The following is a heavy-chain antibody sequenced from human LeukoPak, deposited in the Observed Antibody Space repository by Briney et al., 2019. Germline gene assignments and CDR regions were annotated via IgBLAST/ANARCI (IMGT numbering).Heavy chain of an antibody. V-gene: IGHV3-48*01. J-gene: IGHJ4*02. Sequence: GGSLRLSCGASGITFSSYSMNWVRQAPGKGLEWVSYISSSGSTKYYADSVKGRFTISRDNARSSLYLQMNSLRAEDTAVYFCARGGLSIMGYWGQGTLVTVSS. D-gene: IGHD2/OR15-2a*01. CDR2: ISSSGSTK. CDR1: GITFSSYS. CDR3: ARGGLSIMGY.